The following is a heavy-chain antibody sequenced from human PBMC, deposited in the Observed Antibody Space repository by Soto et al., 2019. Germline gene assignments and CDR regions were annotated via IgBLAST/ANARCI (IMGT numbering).Heavy chain of an antibody. CDR1: GGTVRRNS. J-gene: IGHJ6*02. D-gene: IGHD6-13*01. CDR2: IIPFFHAP. V-gene: IGHV1-69*13. CDR3: ARSRAAVPPRVGMYV. Sequence: SVKVSCKASGGTVRRNSISWVRQAPGQGLEWMGGIIPFFHAPNYAQKFQGRVTITADESTSRVFMETSSLRFEDTAVYYCARSRAAVPPRVGMYVWRQGTTVTVSS.